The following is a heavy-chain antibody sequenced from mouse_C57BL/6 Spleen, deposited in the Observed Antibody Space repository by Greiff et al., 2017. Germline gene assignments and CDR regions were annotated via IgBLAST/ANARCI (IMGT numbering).Heavy chain of an antibody. CDR3: ARKGGTTAYYFDY. CDR1: GYTFTSYW. Sequence: VKLQESGAELVMPGASVKLSCKASGYTFTSYWMHWVKQRPGQGLEWIGEIDPSDSYTNYNQKFKGKSTLTVDKSSSTAYMQLSSLTSEDSAVYYCARKGGTTAYYFDYWGQGTTLTVSS. CDR2: IDPSDSYT. V-gene: IGHV1-69*01. J-gene: IGHJ2*01. D-gene: IGHD1-2*01.